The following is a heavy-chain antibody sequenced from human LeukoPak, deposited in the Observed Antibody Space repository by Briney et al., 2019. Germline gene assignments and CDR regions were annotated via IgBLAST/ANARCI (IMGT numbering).Heavy chain of an antibody. J-gene: IGHJ4*02. CDR3: ARVDSGYDYIYY. CDR1: GFTFRSYS. CDR2: ISSSSSYI. D-gene: IGHD5-12*01. V-gene: IGHV3-21*01. Sequence: PGGSLRLSCAASGFTFRSYSMNWVRQAPGKGLEWVSSISSSSSYIYYADSVKGRFTISRDNAKNSLYLQMNSLRAEDTAVYYCARVDSGYDYIYYWGQGTLVTVSS.